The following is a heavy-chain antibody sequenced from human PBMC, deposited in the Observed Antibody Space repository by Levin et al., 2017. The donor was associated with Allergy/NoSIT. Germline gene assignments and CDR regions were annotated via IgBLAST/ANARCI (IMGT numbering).Heavy chain of an antibody. V-gene: IGHV3-33*01. CDR2: IWYDGSNK. CDR1: GFTFSSYG. D-gene: IGHD2-15*01. Sequence: GESLKISCAASGFTFSSYGMHWVRQAPGKGLEWVAVIWYDGSNKYYADSVKGRFTISRDNSKNTLYLQMNSLRAEDTAVYYCARDPCSGGSCPLAPGGQGTLVTVSS. CDR3: ARDPCSGGSCPLAP. J-gene: IGHJ5*02.